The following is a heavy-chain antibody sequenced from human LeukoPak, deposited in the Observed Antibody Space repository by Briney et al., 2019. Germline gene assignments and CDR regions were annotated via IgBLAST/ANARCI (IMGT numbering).Heavy chain of an antibody. J-gene: IGHJ4*02. CDR1: GGSFSGYY. CDR2: INHSGST. V-gene: IGHV4-34*01. D-gene: IGHD3-22*01. Sequence: SETLSLTCAVYGGSFSGYYWSWIRQPPGKGLEWIGEINHSGSTNYNPSLKSRVTISVDTSKNQFSLKLSSVTAADTAVYYCARHARRVGSGYRLCYFDYWGQGTLVTVSS. CDR3: ARHARRVGSGYRLCYFDY.